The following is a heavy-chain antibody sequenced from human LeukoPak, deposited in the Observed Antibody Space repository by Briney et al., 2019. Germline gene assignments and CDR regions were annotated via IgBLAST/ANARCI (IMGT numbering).Heavy chain of an antibody. D-gene: IGHD3-22*01. CDR1: GFTFSSYA. J-gene: IGHJ6*02. CDR3: AKDYYDSSGYYHLKYGMDV. V-gene: IGHV3-23*01. CDR2: ISGSGGST. Sequence: GGSLRLSCAASGFTFSSYAMSWVRQAPGKGLEWVSAISGSGGSTYYADSVKGRFTISRDNSKNTLYLQMSSLRAEDTAVYYCAKDYYDSSGYYHLKYGMDVWGQGTTVTVSS.